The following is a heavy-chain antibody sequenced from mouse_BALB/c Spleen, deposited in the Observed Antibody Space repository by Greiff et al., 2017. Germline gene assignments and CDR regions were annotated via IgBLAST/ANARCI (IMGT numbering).Heavy chain of an antibody. J-gene: IGHJ1*01. V-gene: IGHV5-12-1*01. CDR2: ISSGGGST. D-gene: IGHD1-1*01. Sequence: EVQVVESGGGLVKPGGSLKLSCAASGFAFSSYDMSWVRQTPEKRLEWVAYISSGGGSTYYPDTVKGRFTISRDNAKNTLYLQMSSLKSEDTAMYYCARHPHYYGSSFWYFDVWGAGTTVTVSS. CDR3: ARHPHYYGSSFWYFDV. CDR1: GFAFSSYD.